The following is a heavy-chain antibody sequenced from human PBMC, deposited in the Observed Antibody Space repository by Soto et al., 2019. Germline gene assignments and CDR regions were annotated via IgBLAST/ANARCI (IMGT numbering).Heavy chain of an antibody. V-gene: IGHV5-51*01. J-gene: IGHJ5*02. CDR2: IYPGDSDT. D-gene: IGHD3-22*01. Sequence: PGESLKISCKGSGYSFTSYWIGWVRQMPGKGLEWMGIIYPGDSDTRYSPSFQGQVTISADKSISTAYLQWSSLKASDTAMYYCARRIDYDSSGYKWFDPWGQGTLVTVSS. CDR3: ARRIDYDSSGYKWFDP. CDR1: GYSFTSYW.